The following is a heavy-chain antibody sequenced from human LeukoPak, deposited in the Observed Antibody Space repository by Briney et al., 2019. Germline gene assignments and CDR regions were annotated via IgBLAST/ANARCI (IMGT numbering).Heavy chain of an antibody. CDR3: ARGYGDYWGYYYYGMDV. V-gene: IGHV2-70*01. CDR1: GFSLSTSGMC. Sequence: SGPALVKPTQTLTLTCTFSGFSLSTSGMCVSWIRQPPGKALEWLALIDWDDDKYYSTSLKTRLTISKDTSKNQVVLTMTNMDPVDTATYYCARGYGDYWGYYYYGMDVWGQGTTVTVSS. J-gene: IGHJ6*02. D-gene: IGHD4-17*01. CDR2: IDWDDDK.